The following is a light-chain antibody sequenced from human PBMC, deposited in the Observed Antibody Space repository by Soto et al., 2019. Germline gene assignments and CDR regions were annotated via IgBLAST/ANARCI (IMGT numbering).Light chain of an antibody. V-gene: IGLV2-14*01. CDR2: DVS. CDR1: SSDVGGYNY. CDR3: SSYTSSSTLVV. J-gene: IGLJ3*02. Sequence: QSALTQPASVSGSPGQSITISCTGTSSDVGGYNYVSWYQQHPGKAPKLMIYDVSNRPSGVSNRFSGSKSGNTASLTISGLQTEDESDYYCSSYTSSSTLVVFGRGTKPTVL.